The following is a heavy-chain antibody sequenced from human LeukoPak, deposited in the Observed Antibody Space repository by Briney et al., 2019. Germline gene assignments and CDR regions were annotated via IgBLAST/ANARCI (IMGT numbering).Heavy chain of an antibody. Sequence: GGSLRLSCAASGFTFSSYGMHWVRQAPGKGLEWVAVISYDGSNKYYADSVKGRFTISRDNSKNTLYLQMNSLRAEDTAVYYCARGGSGWTDDFDYWGQGTLVTVSS. D-gene: IGHD6-19*01. J-gene: IGHJ4*02. CDR3: ARGGSGWTDDFDY. CDR1: GFTFSSYG. V-gene: IGHV3-30*19. CDR2: ISYDGSNK.